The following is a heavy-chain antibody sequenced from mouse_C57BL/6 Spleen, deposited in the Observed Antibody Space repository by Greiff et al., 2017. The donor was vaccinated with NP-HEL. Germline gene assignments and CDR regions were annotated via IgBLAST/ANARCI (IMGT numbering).Heavy chain of an antibody. D-gene: IGHD2-2*01. CDR3: ARSGYYFGY. CDR1: GYTFTSYW. Sequence: QVQLKQPGAELVRPGSSVKLSCKASGYTFTSYWMHWVKQRPIQGLEWIGNIDPSDSETHYNQKFKDKATLTVDKSSSTAYMQLSSLTSEDSAGYYCARSGYYFGYWGKGTTLTVST. J-gene: IGHJ2*01. CDR2: IDPSDSET. V-gene: IGHV1-52*01.